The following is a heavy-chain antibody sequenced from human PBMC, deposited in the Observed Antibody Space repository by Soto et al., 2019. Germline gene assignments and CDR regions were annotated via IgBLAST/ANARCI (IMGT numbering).Heavy chain of an antibody. D-gene: IGHD1-26*01. CDR3: AKARGGTYSVISFDY. J-gene: IGHJ4*02. CDR1: GGTFSSYA. Sequence: SVKVSCKASGGTFSSYAISWVRQAPGQGLEWMGGIIPIFGTANYAQKFQGRVTITADESTSTAYMELSSLRSEDTAVYYCAKARGGTYSVISFDYWGPGTLVTVSS. V-gene: IGHV1-69*13. CDR2: IIPIFGTA.